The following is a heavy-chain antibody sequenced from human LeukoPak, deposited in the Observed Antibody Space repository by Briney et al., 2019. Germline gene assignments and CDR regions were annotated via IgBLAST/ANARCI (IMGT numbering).Heavy chain of an antibody. Sequence: GGSLRLSCAASGFTFSTYGMHWVRQAPGKGLEWVTFIRDDGSNKHYADSVKGRFTISRDNSKNTLYLQMNSLRAEDTAVYYCARGPMVRTNLFDYWGQGTLVTVSS. CDR2: IRDDGSNK. CDR1: GFTFSTYG. CDR3: ARGPMVRTNLFDY. D-gene: IGHD3-10*01. J-gene: IGHJ4*02. V-gene: IGHV3-30*02.